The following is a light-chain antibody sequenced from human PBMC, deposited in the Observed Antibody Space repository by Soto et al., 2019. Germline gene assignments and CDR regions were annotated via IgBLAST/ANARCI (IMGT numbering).Light chain of an antibody. CDR3: QQNYNTLIT. V-gene: IGKV1-39*01. J-gene: IGKJ5*01. CDR1: QNIYRY. CDR2: GAS. Sequence: DIQMTQSPSSLSASVGDRVTITCRASQNIYRYLNWYQHKPGKAPKLLIFGASNLQSGVPSRLSGSGSGTDFTLTISSLQPEDFTTYYCQQNYNTLITFGQGTRLEIK.